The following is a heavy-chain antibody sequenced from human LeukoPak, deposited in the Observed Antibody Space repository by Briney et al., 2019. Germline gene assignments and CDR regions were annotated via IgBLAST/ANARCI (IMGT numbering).Heavy chain of an antibody. V-gene: IGHV4-39*07. J-gene: IGHJ6*03. CDR2: LHYTGST. CDR3: ARTGGSFYFYYYMDV. D-gene: IGHD1-26*01. Sequence: SETLSLTCTVSGGSIRSYYWGWIRQPPGKGLEWIGSLHYTGSTYYNPSLKSRVTISVDTSKNQFSLKLSSMTAADTAVYYCARTGGSFYFYYYMDVWGKGTTVTVSS. CDR1: GGSIRSYY.